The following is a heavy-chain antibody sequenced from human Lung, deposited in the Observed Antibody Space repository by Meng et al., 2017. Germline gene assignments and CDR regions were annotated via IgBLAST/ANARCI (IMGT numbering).Heavy chain of an antibody. CDR2: INPKSGDT. V-gene: IGHV1-2*06. J-gene: IGHJ4*02. D-gene: IGHD6-13*01. CDR1: GYTFPDYW. CDR3: ARDEDISAAGKLFGDY. Sequence: QGKVLQHGGQVTKPGSSVKVSCKASGYTFPDYWLHWVRRAPGQGLEWMGRINPKSGDTHYAQRFQGRVTMTGDTSISTAYMELSGLRSDDTAMYYCARDEDISAAGKLFGDYWGQGTLVTVSS.